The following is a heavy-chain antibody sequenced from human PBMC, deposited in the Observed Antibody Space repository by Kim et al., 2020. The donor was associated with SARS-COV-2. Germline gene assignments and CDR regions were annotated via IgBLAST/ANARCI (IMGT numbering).Heavy chain of an antibody. CDR2: IIPILGIA. J-gene: IGHJ4*02. V-gene: IGHV1-69*04. CDR1: GGTFSSYA. D-gene: IGHD4-17*01. CDR3: ARAVNYGGNSAEGD. Sequence: SVKVSCKASGGTFSSYAISWVRQAPGQGLEWMGRIIPILGIANYAQKFQGRVTITADKSTSTAYMELSSLRSEDTAVYYCARAVNYGGNSAEGDWGQGTLVTVSS.